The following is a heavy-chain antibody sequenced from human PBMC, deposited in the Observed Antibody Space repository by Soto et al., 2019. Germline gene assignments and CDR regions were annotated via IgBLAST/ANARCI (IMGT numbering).Heavy chain of an antibody. Sequence: PGESLKISCKGSGYNFTSYWIGWVRQMPGKGLEWMGIIYPGDSDTRYSPSFQGQVTISADKSISTAYLQWSSLKASDTAMYYCARVSAGSSPYYYYYGMDVWGQGTTVTVSS. V-gene: IGHV5-51*01. CDR1: GYNFTSYW. D-gene: IGHD6-13*01. J-gene: IGHJ6*02. CDR3: ARVSAGSSPYYYYYGMDV. CDR2: IYPGDSDT.